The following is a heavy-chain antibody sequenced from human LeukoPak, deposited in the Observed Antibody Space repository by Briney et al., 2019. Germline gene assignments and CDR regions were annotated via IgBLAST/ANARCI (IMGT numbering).Heavy chain of an antibody. J-gene: IGHJ3*02. CDR3: AKLVSSGAPDLAFYI. CDR2: IYSGGST. V-gene: IGHV3-53*01. CDR1: GFTVSSNY. D-gene: IGHD3-22*01. Sequence: GGSLRLSCAASGFTVSSNYMSWVRQAPGKGLEWVSIIYSGGSTFYEDSVKGRFTISRDNSKNTLYLQMNSLRAEDTAVYYCAKLVSSGAPDLAFYIWGQGTMVTVSS.